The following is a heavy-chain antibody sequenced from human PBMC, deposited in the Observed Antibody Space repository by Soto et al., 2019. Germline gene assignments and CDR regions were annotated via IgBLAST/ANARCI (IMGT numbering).Heavy chain of an antibody. J-gene: IGHJ6*02. CDR3: ARGTYYDILTGAPGYGMDV. V-gene: IGHV4-31*03. CDR2: IYYSGST. CDR1: GGSISSGGYY. D-gene: IGHD3-9*01. Sequence: QVQLQESGPGLVKPSQTLSLTCTVSGGSISSGGYYWSWIRQHPGKGLEWIGYIYYSGSTYYNPFLKSRVTISVDTSKNQFSLKLSSVTAADTAVYYCARGTYYDILTGAPGYGMDVWGQGTTVTFSS.